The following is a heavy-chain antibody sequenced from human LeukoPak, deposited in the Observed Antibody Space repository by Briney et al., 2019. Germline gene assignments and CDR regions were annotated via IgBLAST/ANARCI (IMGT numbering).Heavy chain of an antibody. Sequence: GRSLRLSCAASGFTFSSYSMNWVRQAPGKGLEWVSSISSSSSYIYYADSVKGRFTISRDNAKNSLYLQMNSLRAEDTAVYYCARGRSSSGLIDYWGQGTLVTVSS. D-gene: IGHD6-19*01. CDR1: GFTFSSYS. CDR2: ISSSSSYI. CDR3: ARGRSSSGLIDY. J-gene: IGHJ4*02. V-gene: IGHV3-21*01.